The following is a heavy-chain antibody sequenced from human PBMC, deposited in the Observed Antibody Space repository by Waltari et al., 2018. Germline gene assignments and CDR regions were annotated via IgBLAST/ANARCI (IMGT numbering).Heavy chain of an antibody. CDR3: ARGERITIFGVPPRYFDL. Sequence: QVQLVQSGAEVKKPGSSVKVSCKASGGTFISYAISWVRQAPGHGIESLGGIIPSFGTANYAQKFQGRVRITTDESTSTAYMELSSLRSEDTAVYYCARGERITIFGVPPRYFDLWGRGTLVTVSS. CDR1: GGTFISYA. D-gene: IGHD3-3*01. CDR2: IIPSFGTA. J-gene: IGHJ2*01. V-gene: IGHV1-69*05.